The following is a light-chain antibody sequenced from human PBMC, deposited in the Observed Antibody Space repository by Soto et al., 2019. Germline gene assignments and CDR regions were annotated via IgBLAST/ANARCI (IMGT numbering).Light chain of an antibody. J-gene: IGKJ4*01. CDR3: QQRSNWPLT. Sequence: EIVLTQSPATLSLSPGERATLSCRASQSVSSYLAWYQQKPGQAPRLLIYDASNRATGIPARFSGSGSGTVFTLTIISLEPEDFAVYYCQQRSNWPLTFGGGTKVEIK. CDR2: DAS. CDR1: QSVSSY. V-gene: IGKV3-11*01.